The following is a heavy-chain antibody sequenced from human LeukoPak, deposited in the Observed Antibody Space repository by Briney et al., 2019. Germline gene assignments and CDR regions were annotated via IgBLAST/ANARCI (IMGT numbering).Heavy chain of an antibody. CDR2: IYSGGST. CDR3: AKLGYCSSSSCYGPFDD. Sequence: PGGSLRLSCAASGFSVSSNYMSWVRQAPGKGLEWGSVIYSGGSTYYADSVKGRFTISRDNSKNTLYLQMNSLRAEDTAVYYCAKLGYCSSSSCYGPFDDWGQGALVTVSS. D-gene: IGHD2-2*01. V-gene: IGHV3-66*04. CDR1: GFSVSSNY. J-gene: IGHJ4*02.